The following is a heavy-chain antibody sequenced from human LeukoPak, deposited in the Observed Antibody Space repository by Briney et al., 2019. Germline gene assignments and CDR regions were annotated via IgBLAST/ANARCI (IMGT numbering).Heavy chain of an antibody. CDR2: INPNSGDT. Sequence: ASVKVSCKASGYTFTGYYMHWVRQAPGQGLEWMGWINPNSGDTNYAQKFQGRVTMTRDTSISTAYMELSRLRSDDTAVYYCARGGRFLEWFPLSYWGQGTLVTVSS. J-gene: IGHJ4*02. D-gene: IGHD3-3*01. V-gene: IGHV1-2*02. CDR3: ARGGRFLEWFPLSY. CDR1: GYTFTGYY.